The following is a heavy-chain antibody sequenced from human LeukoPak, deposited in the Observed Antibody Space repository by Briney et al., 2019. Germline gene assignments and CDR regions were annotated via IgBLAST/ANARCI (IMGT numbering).Heavy chain of an antibody. CDR3: ARGSSDDSNDY. CDR1: GFTFSSYS. CDR2: ISSSSSTI. J-gene: IGHJ4*02. D-gene: IGHD3-22*01. V-gene: IGHV3-48*01. Sequence: PGGSLRLSCAASGFTFSSYSMNWVRQAPGKGLEWVSYISSSSSTIYYADSVKGRFTISRDNAKNSLYLQMNSLRAEDTAVYYCARGSSDDSNDYWGQGTLVTVSS.